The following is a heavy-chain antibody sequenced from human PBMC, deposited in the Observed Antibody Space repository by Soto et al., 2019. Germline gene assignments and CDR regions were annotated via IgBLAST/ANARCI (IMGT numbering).Heavy chain of an antibody. J-gene: IGHJ6*02. CDR1: GYTFTSYG. CDR3: ARDHSSSGWAYYDYYYGMDV. D-gene: IGHD6-19*01. V-gene: IGHV1-18*04. Sequence: ASVKVSCKASGYTFTSYGISWVRQAPGQGLEWMGWISAYSGNTNYAQKLQGRVTMTTDTSTSTAYMELRSLRSDDTAVYYCARDHSSSGWAYYDYYYGMDVWGQGTTVTVSS. CDR2: ISAYSGNT.